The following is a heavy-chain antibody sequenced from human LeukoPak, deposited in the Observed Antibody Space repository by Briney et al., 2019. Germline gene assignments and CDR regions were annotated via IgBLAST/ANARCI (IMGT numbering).Heavy chain of an antibody. V-gene: IGHV4-39*01. J-gene: IGHJ5*02. D-gene: IGHD4-17*01. CDR1: GGSITSSDYY. Sequence: PSETLSLTCTVSGGSITSSDYYWDWIRQPPEKGLEWIGSVYNTGSSYYNGAFKSRATISIDTSKNLFSLKLKSVTAADTAMYYCARKTVTNWFDPWGQGTLVTVSS. CDR2: VYNTGSS. CDR3: ARKTVTNWFDP.